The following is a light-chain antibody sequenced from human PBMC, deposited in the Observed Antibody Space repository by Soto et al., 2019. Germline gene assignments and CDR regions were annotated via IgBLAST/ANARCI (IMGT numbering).Light chain of an antibody. CDR1: SSDVGDYNY. V-gene: IGLV2-8*01. Sequence: QSALTQPPSASGSPGQSVTISCTGTSSDVGDYNYVSLYQQHPGKAPKLMIYEVSKRPSGVPDRFSGSKSGNTASLTVSGLQAEDEADYYCSSYAGSNNWVFGGGTKVTVL. J-gene: IGLJ3*02. CDR3: SSYAGSNNWV. CDR2: EVS.